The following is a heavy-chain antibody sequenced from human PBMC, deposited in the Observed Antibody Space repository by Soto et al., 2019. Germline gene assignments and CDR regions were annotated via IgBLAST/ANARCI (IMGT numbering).Heavy chain of an antibody. J-gene: IGHJ4*02. Sequence: QVQLQESGPGLVKPSQTLSLTCTVSGGSISSGDYYWSWIRQPPGKGLEWIGYIYYSGSTHYNPSLKSRVTISVDTSKNQFSLKLSSVTAADTAVYYCARGDPHYYDSSGYFRYWGQGTLVTVSS. CDR2: IYYSGST. D-gene: IGHD3-22*01. V-gene: IGHV4-30-4*01. CDR3: ARGDPHYYDSSGYFRY. CDR1: GGSISSGDYY.